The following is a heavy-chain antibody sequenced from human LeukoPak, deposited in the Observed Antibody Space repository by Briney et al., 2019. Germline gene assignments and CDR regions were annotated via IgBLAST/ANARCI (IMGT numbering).Heavy chain of an antibody. CDR2: INPNSGGT. D-gene: IGHD6-19*01. J-gene: IGHJ4*02. Sequence: ASVKVSCKASGYTFTGYYMHWVRQAPGQGLEWMGRINPNSGGTNYAQKFQGRVTMTRDTSISTAYMELSRLRSDDTAVYYCARTSSGWTYFDYWGQGTLVTVSS. CDR3: ARTSSGWTYFDY. V-gene: IGHV1-2*02. CDR1: GYTFTGYY.